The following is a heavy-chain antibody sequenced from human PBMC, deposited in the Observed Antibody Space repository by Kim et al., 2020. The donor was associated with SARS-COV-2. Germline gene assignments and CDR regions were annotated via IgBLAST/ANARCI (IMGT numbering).Heavy chain of an antibody. D-gene: IGHD3-10*01. CDR3: AKSWEADYGSGSYYDAFDI. J-gene: IGHJ3*02. Sequence: GRFTISRDNSKTTLYLQMNSLRAEDTAVYYCAKSWEADYGSGSYYDAFDIWGQGTMVTVSS. V-gene: IGHV3-30*02.